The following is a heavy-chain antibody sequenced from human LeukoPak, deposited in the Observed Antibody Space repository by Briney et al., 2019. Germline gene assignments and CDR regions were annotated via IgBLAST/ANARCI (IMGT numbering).Heavy chain of an antibody. CDR2: IYPGDSDT. Sequence: GKSPKISCKGSGYSFTSYWIGWVRQMPGKGPEWMGIIYPGDSDTRYSPSFQGQVTISADKSISTAYLQWSSLKASDTAMYYCARQPDEFYYYYGMDVWGQGTTVAVSS. J-gene: IGHJ6*02. CDR3: ARQPDEFYYYYGMDV. D-gene: IGHD2-2*01. V-gene: IGHV5-51*01. CDR1: GYSFTSYW.